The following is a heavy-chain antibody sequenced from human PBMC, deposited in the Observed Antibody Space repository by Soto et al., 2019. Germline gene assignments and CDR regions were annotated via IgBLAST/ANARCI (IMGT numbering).Heavy chain of an antibody. Sequence: ASVKVSCKASGYTFIAYYVHCVRQAPGQGLEWMGWINPNNGDTDYAQKFQGRVTMTRDTSIRTVYLELSSLISDDTAVYYCARGKDIVLPGPNWFDPWGQGTLVTVSS. D-gene: IGHD2-8*02. CDR1: GYTFIAYY. CDR2: INPNNGDT. V-gene: IGHV1-2*02. J-gene: IGHJ5*02. CDR3: ARGKDIVLPGPNWFDP.